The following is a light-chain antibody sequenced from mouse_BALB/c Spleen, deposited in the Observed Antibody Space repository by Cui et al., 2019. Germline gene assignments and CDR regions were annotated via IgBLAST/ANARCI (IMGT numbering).Light chain of an antibody. V-gene: IGKV4-80*01. Sequence: QIFFNQSPAIISSSLGEEITLTCSASSSVSYMHWYQQKSGTSPKLLIYSTSNLASGVPSRFSGSGSGTFYSLTISSVEAEDAAAYYCQQWSSYPWTFGGGTKLEIK. CDR3: QQWSSYPWT. CDR2: STS. CDR1: SSVSY. J-gene: IGKJ1*01.